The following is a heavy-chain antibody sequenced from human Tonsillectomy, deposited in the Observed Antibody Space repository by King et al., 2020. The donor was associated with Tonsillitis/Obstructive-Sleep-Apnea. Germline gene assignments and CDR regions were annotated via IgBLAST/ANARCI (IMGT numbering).Heavy chain of an antibody. CDR3: AGDATSITAWAL. V-gene: IGHV3-53*01. J-gene: IGHJ4*02. CDR2: IYTGDRT. Sequence: VQLVESGGGLIQPGGSLRLSCAASGFSVSYNYMSWVRQAPGKGLEWVSSIYTGDRTNYAGSVKGRFNISRDNSKNTLFLQMNSLRVEDTAMYYCAGDATSITAWALWGQGTPVTGSS. D-gene: IGHD1-20*01. CDR1: GFSVSYNY.